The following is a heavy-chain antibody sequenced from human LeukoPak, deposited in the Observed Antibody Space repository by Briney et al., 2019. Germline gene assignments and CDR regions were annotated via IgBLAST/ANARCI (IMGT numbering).Heavy chain of an antibody. D-gene: IGHD5-12*01. CDR2: IFYSGVT. Sequence: KPSETLSLTCAVYGGSFSGYYWNWIRQPPGKGLEWIGYIFYSGVTKYNPSLKSRVTISIDTSKNQFSLKLNSVTAADTAVYYCATFRGSPRRGPLDNWGQGTLVSVSS. CDR3: ATFRGSPRRGPLDN. J-gene: IGHJ4*02. V-gene: IGHV4-59*01. CDR1: GGSFSGYY.